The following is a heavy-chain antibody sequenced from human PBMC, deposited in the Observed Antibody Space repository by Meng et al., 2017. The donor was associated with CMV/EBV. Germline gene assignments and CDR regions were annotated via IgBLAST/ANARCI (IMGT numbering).Heavy chain of an antibody. J-gene: IGHJ4*02. V-gene: IGHV4-39*01. CDR2: IYYSGGT. D-gene: IGHD3-22*01. Sequence: ISRSSYYWGWTRQPPGKGLEWIGSIYYSGGTCYTPSLKSRVTISVDTSKNQFSLKLSSVTAADTAVYYCASPPINYYDSSGYYFFDYWGQGTLVTVSS. CDR3: ASPPINYYDSSGYYFFDY. CDR1: ISRSSYY.